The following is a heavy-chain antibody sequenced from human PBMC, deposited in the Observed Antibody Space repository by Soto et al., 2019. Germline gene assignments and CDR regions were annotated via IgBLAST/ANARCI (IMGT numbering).Heavy chain of an antibody. CDR3: ASQDGYGSVSYYYYYGMDV. D-gene: IGHD1-1*01. J-gene: IGHJ6*02. V-gene: IGHV3-21*01. CDR2: ISSSSST. Sequence: GGSLRLSCAASGFTFSSYSMNWVRQAPGKGLEWVSSISSSSSTSYADSVKGRFTISRDNAKNTLYLQMNSLRAEDTAVYYCASQDGYGSVSYYYYYGMDVWGQGTTVTVSS. CDR1: GFTFSSYS.